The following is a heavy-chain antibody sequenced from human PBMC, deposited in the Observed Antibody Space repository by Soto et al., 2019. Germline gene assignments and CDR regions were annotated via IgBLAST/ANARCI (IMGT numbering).Heavy chain of an antibody. J-gene: IGHJ4*02. CDR1: GFTFSRYA. Sequence: PGGSLRLSCAASGFTFSRYAIHWVHQAPGKGLEWVAVISRDGTNKYYVDSVKGRFTISRDNSRNTLYLQMNSLRHEDAAVYYCARSRSGAVADSFDFWGQGTLVTVSS. CDR2: ISRDGTNK. CDR3: ARSRSGAVADSFDF. V-gene: IGHV3-30*04. D-gene: IGHD3-10*01.